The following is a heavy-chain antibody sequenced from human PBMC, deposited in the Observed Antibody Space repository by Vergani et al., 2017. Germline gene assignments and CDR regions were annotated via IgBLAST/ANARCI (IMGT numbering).Heavy chain of an antibody. V-gene: IGHV3-23*01. CDR2: ISGSGGRT. CDR1: GFTFSSYA. CDR3: AKPGGVVVVTAYYFDY. J-gene: IGHJ4*02. D-gene: IGHD3-22*01. Sequence: EVQLLESGGGLVQPGGSLRLSRAASGFTFSSYAMSWVRQAPGKGLEWVSAISGSGGRTYYADSVKGRFTISRDNSKNTLYLQMNSLRAEDTAVYYCAKPGGVVVVTAYYFDYWGQGTLVTVSS.